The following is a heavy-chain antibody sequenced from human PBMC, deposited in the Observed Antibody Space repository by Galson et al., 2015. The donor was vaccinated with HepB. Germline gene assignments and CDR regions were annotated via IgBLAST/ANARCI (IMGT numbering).Heavy chain of an antibody. V-gene: IGHV3-30*18. CDR1: GLAFRKNG. Sequence: SLRLSCAASGLAFRKNGMHGVRQAPGKGLEWVAVISYDGRNKEYADSVKGRFIISRDNSKNPVYLQLNSLRTEDTAVYFCANEGQWLKAHFDYWGQGTRVIVSS. J-gene: IGHJ4*02. CDR2: ISYDGRNK. D-gene: IGHD6-19*01. CDR3: ANEGQWLKAHFDY.